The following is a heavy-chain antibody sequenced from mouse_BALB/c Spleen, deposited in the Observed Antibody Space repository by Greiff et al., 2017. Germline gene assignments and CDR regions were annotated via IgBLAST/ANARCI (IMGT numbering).Heavy chain of an antibody. CDR2: ISSGGSYT. D-gene: IGHD1-1*01. Sequence: EVQVVESGGGLVKPGGSLKLSCAASGFTFSSYAMSWVRQSPEKRLEWVAEISSGGSYTYYPDTVTGRFTIARDNAKNTLYLEMSSLRSEDTAMYYCARVPITTGAMDYWGQGTSVTVSS. J-gene: IGHJ4*01. CDR1: GFTFSSYA. V-gene: IGHV5-9-4*01. CDR3: ARVPITTGAMDY.